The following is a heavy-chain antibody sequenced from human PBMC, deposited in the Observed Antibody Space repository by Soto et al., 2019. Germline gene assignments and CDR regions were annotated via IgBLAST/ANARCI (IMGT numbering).Heavy chain of an antibody. V-gene: IGHV1-69*08. CDR3: ARDSPIGSTFSGYDAIDY. CDR2: IIPPLSTS. D-gene: IGHD5-12*01. J-gene: IGHJ4*02. Sequence: QVQLEQSGAEVKKPGSSVRVSCKASGGPFSNDIITWVRQAPGQGLEGMGRIIPPLSTSTYAQNFQGRLTITADRSTGTAYMDLKNLTSADTAVYYCARDSPIGSTFSGYDAIDYWGQGTRITVSS. CDR1: GGPFSNDI.